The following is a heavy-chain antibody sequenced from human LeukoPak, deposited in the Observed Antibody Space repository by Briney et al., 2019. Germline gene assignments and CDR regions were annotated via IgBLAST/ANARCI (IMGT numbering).Heavy chain of an antibody. D-gene: IGHD3-22*01. CDR2: IKSKTDGGTT. CDR1: GFTFSNAW. J-gene: IGHJ4*02. V-gene: IGHV3-15*01. Sequence: GGSLRLSCAASGFTFSNAWMSWVRQAPGKGLEWVGRIKSKTDGGTTDYAAPVKGRFTISRDDSKNTLYLQMNSLKTEDTAVYYCTTLDYYDSSGYYFYWGQGTLVTVSS. CDR3: TTLDYYDSSGYYFY.